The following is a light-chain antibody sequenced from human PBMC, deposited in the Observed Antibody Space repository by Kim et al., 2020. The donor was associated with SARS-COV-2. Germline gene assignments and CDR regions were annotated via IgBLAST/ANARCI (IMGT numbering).Light chain of an antibody. Sequence: QPVLTQPPSASASLGASVTLTCTLSSGYSNYKVDWYQQRPGKGPRFVMRVGTGGIVGSKGDGSPDRFSVLGSGLNRYLTIKNIQEEDESDYHCGADHGSGGNFVSVFGGGTQLTVL. J-gene: IGLJ3*02. V-gene: IGLV9-49*01. CDR3: GADHGSGGNFVSV. CDR1: SGYSNYK. CDR2: VGTGGIVG.